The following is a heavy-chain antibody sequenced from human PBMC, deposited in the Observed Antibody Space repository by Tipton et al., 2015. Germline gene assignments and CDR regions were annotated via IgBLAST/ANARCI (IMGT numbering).Heavy chain of an antibody. D-gene: IGHD5-12*01. CDR1: GASLSSITYY. CDR3: AKTHGAYDWYLDH. Sequence: TLSLTCTVSGASLSSITYYWGWIRQPPGKGLEWIGSVYYTGSTYYNPSLKSRVTLSVDTSKNQFSLNLTSVTAADTAVYFCAKTHGAYDWYLDHWGQGTLVTVSS. J-gene: IGHJ4*02. CDR2: VYYTGST. V-gene: IGHV4-39*07.